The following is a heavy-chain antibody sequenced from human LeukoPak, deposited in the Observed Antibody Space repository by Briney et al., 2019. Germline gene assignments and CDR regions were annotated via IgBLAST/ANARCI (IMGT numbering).Heavy chain of an antibody. V-gene: IGHV4-59*01. Sequence: SETLSLTCTVSGGSISSYYWSWIRQPPGKGLEWIGYIYYSGSTNYNPSLKSRVTISVDTSKNQFSLKLSSVTAADTAVYYCARTTIAVARPDAFDIWGQGTMVTVSS. CDR3: ARTTIAVARPDAFDI. J-gene: IGHJ3*02. CDR1: GGSISSYY. D-gene: IGHD6-19*01. CDR2: IYYSGST.